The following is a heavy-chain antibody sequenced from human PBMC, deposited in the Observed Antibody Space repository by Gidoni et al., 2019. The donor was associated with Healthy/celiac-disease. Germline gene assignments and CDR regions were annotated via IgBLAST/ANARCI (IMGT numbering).Heavy chain of an antibody. CDR3: ARETIVRGIGWFDP. D-gene: IGHD3-10*01. CDR2: IYYSGST. Sequence: QVQLQESGPGLVKPSQTLSLTCTVSGGSISSGDYYWSWIRQPPGKGLEWIGYIYYSGSTDYNPSLKSRLTISVDTSKKQFSLKLNSVTAADTAVYYCARETIVRGIGWFDPWGQGTLVTVSS. V-gene: IGHV4-30-4*01. CDR1: GGSISSGDYY. J-gene: IGHJ5*02.